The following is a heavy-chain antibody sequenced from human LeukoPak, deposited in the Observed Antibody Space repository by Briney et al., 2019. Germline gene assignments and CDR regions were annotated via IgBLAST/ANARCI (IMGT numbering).Heavy chain of an antibody. CDR3: AKGDSIVVVITSTLGFDY. Sequence: GGSLRLSCAASGFTLSSYAMSWVRQAPGKGLEWVSAISGSGGSTYYADSVKGRFTISRDNSKNTLYLQMNSLRAEDTAVYYCAKGDSIVVVITSTLGFDYWGQGTLVTVSS. CDR1: GFTLSSYA. D-gene: IGHD3-22*01. V-gene: IGHV3-23*01. J-gene: IGHJ4*02. CDR2: ISGSGGST.